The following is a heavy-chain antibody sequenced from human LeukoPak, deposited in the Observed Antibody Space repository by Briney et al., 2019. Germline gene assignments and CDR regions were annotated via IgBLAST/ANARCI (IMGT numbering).Heavy chain of an antibody. V-gene: IGHV4-34*01. CDR2: INHSGST. J-gene: IGHJ4*02. CDR1: GGPFSGYY. CDR3: ATNGGPNDY. Sequence: SETLSLTCAVYGGPFSGYYWSWIRQPPGKGLEWIGEINHSGSTNYNPSLKSRVTISVDTSKNQFSLKLSSVTAADTAVYYCATNGGPNDYWGQGTLVTVSS. D-gene: IGHD3-10*01.